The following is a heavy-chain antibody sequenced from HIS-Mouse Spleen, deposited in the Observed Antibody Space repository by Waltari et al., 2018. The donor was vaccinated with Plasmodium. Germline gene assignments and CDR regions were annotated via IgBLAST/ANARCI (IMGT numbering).Heavy chain of an antibody. D-gene: IGHD6-13*01. J-gene: IGHJ5*02. CDR2: IYHSGST. Sequence: QVQLQESGPGLVNPSETLSLPCPLHGYSISSGYYWGWIPQPPGKGLEWIGSIYHSGSTYYNPSLKSRVTISVDTSKNQFSLKLSSVTAADTAVYYCARGVGYSSSWYWFDPWGQGTLVTVSS. V-gene: IGHV4-38-2*02. CDR3: ARGVGYSSSWYWFDP. CDR1: GYSISSGYY.